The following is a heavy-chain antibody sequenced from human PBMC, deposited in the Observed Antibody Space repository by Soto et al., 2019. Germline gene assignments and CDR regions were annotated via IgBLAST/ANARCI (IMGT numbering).Heavy chain of an antibody. V-gene: IGHV3-23*01. Sequence: EVQLLDSGGGLVQPGGSLRLSCAASGFTFSNYAMTWVRQGPGKGLEWVSGISGSGGRSYYADSVKGRFTISRDNSKSTLYLEMTSLRAEYTAVYYCAKAYFVWSSEQPYYFDYWGQGTLVTVSS. CDR3: AKAYFVWSSEQPYYFDY. CDR1: GFTFSNYA. CDR2: ISGSGGRS. D-gene: IGHD3-16*01. J-gene: IGHJ4*02.